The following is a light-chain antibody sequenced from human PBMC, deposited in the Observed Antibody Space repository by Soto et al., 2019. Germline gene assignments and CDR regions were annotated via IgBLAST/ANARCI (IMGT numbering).Light chain of an antibody. Sequence: EIVLTQSPGTLSLSPGERATLSCRASQSVSSSYLAWYQQKPGQAPRLLIYGASSRATGIPDRFSGSGSGTDFTLTISRLEPEDCAVYYCQQYGRSRMFGQGTKVAI. CDR1: QSVSSSY. CDR3: QQYGRSRM. J-gene: IGKJ1*01. V-gene: IGKV3-20*01. CDR2: GAS.